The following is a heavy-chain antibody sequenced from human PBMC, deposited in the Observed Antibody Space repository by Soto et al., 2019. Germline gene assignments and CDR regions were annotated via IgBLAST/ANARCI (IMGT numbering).Heavy chain of an antibody. J-gene: IGHJ6*02. CDR1: GGSIRSGGYS. V-gene: IGHV4-31*03. CDR2: IYYSGST. D-gene: IGHD4-4*01. CDR3: AREDSNYGRHYDYGIDV. Sequence: PSETLSLTCTVSGGSIRSGGYSWSWIRQHPGQGLEWIGYIYYSGSTYYNPSIKSRVNISVDTSKNQLSLKLSSVTAADTAVYYCAREDSNYGRHYDYGIDVWGQGTTVTVSS.